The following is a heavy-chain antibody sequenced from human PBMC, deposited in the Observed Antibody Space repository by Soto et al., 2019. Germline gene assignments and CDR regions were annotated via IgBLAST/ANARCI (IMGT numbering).Heavy chain of an antibody. CDR3: AREGSLHWFES. D-gene: IGHD2-15*01. CDR2: IKHTGDA. CDR1: GDSIKTETW. Sequence: QVHLQESGPGLVKPSETLSLTCGVSGDSIKTETWWSWLRQLPGTGLEWIGEIKHTGDANANPALRSRGSMSVDRTRHQVFLNLRSVIAADTAVCFCAREGSLHWFESWGQGTLITVSS. V-gene: IGHV4-4*02. J-gene: IGHJ5*01.